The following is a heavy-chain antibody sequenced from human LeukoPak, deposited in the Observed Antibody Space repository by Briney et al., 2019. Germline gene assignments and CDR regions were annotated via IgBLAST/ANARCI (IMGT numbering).Heavy chain of an antibody. CDR3: ARARPSEYYDSSGYYY. CDR2: IIPIFGTA. V-gene: IGHV1-69*05. Sequence: SVKVSCKASGGTFSSYAISWVRQAPGQGLEWMGGIIPIFGTANYAQKFQGRVTITTDESTSTAYMELSSLRSEDTAVYYCARARPSEYYDSSGYYYWGQGTLATVSS. J-gene: IGHJ4*02. CDR1: GGTFSSYA. D-gene: IGHD3-22*01.